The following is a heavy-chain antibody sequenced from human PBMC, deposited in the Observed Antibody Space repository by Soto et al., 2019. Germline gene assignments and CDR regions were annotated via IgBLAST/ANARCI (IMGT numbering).Heavy chain of an antibody. V-gene: IGHV3-23*01. CDR3: AKGPDGRGYYDNWFDS. CDR1: GFRFSDYA. D-gene: IGHD3-22*01. J-gene: IGHJ5*01. Sequence: EVHLLESGGALVQPGGSLTLSCSASGFRFSDYAMSWVRQAPGKGLEWVSSISRTGDSAYYADSVKGRFAISRDRSRNRLSLQMTSLRVEDTVVYYWAKGPDGRGYYDNWFDSWGQGTLFSVSS. CDR2: ISRTGDSA.